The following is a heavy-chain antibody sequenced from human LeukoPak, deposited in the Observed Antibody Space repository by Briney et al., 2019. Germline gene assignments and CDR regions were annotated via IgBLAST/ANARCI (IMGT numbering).Heavy chain of an antibody. CDR3: GRGVVGLF. CDR2: ITSDGSGT. D-gene: IGHD3-3*01. J-gene: IGHJ4*02. CDR1: GFTFSTYW. Sequence: GGSLRLSCEASGFTFSTYWMHWVRQAPGKGLVWVSRITSDGSGTTYADSVKGRFTISRDNAKNTLYLQMNSLRAEDTAVYYCGRGVVGLFGGQGTLVTVSS. V-gene: IGHV3-74*01.